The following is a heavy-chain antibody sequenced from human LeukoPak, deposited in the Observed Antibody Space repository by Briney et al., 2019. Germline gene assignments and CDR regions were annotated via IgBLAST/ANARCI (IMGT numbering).Heavy chain of an antibody. CDR3: ARQVATKGEWAFDI. D-gene: IGHD5-12*01. Sequence: SETLSLTCTVSGYFSTNYYWAWIRQPPGKGLEWIASIRHDGHTYYNPSLRSQVTISVDMSRNQFSLKLNSLTDADTAVYYCARQVATKGEWAFDIWGQGTMVTVSS. J-gene: IGHJ3*02. CDR2: IRHDGHT. CDR1: GYFSTNYY. V-gene: IGHV4-38-2*02.